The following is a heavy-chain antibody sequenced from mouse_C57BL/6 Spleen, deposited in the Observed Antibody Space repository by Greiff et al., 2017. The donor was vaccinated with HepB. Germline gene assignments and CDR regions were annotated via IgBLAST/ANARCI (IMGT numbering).Heavy chain of an antibody. CDR1: GFNIKDDY. CDR3: TTFPPRSYYAMDY. J-gene: IGHJ4*01. V-gene: IGHV14-4*01. Sequence: VHVKQSGAELVRPGASVKLSCTASGFNIKDDYMHWVKQRPEQGLEWIGWIDPENGDTEYASKFQGKATITADTSSNTAYLQLSSLTTADTAVYYCTTFPPRSYYAMDYWGQGTSVTVSS. CDR2: IDPENGDT. D-gene: IGHD2-10*02.